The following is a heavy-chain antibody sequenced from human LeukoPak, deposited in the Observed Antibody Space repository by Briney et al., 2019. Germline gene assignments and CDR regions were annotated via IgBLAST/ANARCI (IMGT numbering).Heavy chain of an antibody. D-gene: IGHD3-22*01. CDR1: GFTFSSYS. Sequence: PGRSLRLSCAASGFTFSSYSMNWVRQAPGKGLEWVSSISSSSSYIYYADSVKGRFTISRDNAKNSLYLQMNSLRAEDTAVYYCARAFYYDSSGPDYWGQGTLVTVSS. V-gene: IGHV3-21*01. CDR3: ARAFYYDSSGPDY. J-gene: IGHJ4*02. CDR2: ISSSSSYI.